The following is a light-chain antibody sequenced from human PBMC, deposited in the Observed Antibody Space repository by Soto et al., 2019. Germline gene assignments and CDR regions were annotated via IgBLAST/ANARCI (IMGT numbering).Light chain of an antibody. CDR2: EAT. Sequence: QSLLTQPAPVSGSPGQSIAISCPGTSSDVGTYNLVSWYQQHPGKAPKLMIYEATKRPSGISDRFSGSKSGNTASLTISGLQAEDEADYFCCSYAGSSTFVFGTGTKVTVL. J-gene: IGLJ1*01. CDR3: CSYAGSSTFV. CDR1: SSDVGTYNL. V-gene: IGLV2-23*01.